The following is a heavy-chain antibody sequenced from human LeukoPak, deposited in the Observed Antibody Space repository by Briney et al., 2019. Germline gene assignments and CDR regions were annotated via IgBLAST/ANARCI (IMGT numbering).Heavy chain of an antibody. Sequence: GGSLRLSCAASGFTVNSYWMSWVRQAPGKGLEWVANIKQDGGEKCYVDSVKGRFTISRDNAKNSLFLQMNSLRAEDTAVYYCARDVGRLAAYYFDYWGQGTLVTVSS. D-gene: IGHD1-26*01. CDR3: ARDVGRLAAYYFDY. CDR2: IKQDGGEK. V-gene: IGHV3-7*01. CDR1: GFTVNSYW. J-gene: IGHJ4*02.